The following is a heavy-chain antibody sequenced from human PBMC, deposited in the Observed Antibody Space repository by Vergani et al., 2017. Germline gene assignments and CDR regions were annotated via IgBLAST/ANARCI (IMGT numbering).Heavy chain of an antibody. CDR2: IYYSGST. CDR1: GGSISSGGYY. CDR3: ARDYYDILTGYFSGPDY. Sequence: QVQLQESGPGLVKPSQTLSLTCTVSGGSISSGGYYWSWIRQHPGKGLEWIGYIYYSGSTYYNPSLKSRVTISVDTSKNQFSLKLSSVTAAGTAVYYCARDYYDILTGYFSGPDYWGQGTLVTVAS. D-gene: IGHD3-9*01. V-gene: IGHV4-31*03. J-gene: IGHJ4*02.